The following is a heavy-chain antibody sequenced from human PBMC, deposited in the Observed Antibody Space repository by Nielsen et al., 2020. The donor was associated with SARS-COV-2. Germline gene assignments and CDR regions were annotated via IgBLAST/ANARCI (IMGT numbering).Heavy chain of an antibody. D-gene: IGHD6-19*01. J-gene: IGHJ4*02. CDR2: INHSGST. Sequence: SETLSLTCAVYGGSFSGYYWSWIRQPPGKGLEWIGEINHSGSTNYNPSLKSRVTISVDTSKNQFSLKLSSVTAADTAVYYCARDFVPGSGWPFDYWGQGTLVTVSS. V-gene: IGHV4-34*01. CDR3: ARDFVPGSGWPFDY. CDR1: GGSFSGYY.